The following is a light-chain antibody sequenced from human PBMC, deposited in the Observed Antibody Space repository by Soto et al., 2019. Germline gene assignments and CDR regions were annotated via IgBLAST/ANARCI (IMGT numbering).Light chain of an antibody. CDR2: DAS. CDR3: QQYSNLIT. V-gene: IGKV1-33*01. J-gene: IGKJ5*01. CDR1: QDVSNY. Sequence: DIQMTQSPSSLSASVGDRVTITCQASQDVSNYLNWYQQKLGKAPKLLIYDASNLETGAPSRFSSSGSGTYFSFTIRRMQPEDFATYYCQQYSNLITFGQGTRLEIK.